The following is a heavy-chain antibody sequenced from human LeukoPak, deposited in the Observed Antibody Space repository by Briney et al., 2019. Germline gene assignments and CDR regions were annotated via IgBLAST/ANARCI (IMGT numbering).Heavy chain of an antibody. Sequence: ASVKVSCKASGGTFRTFAISWVRQAPGQGLEWMGGIIPIFGTANYAQKFQGRVTITADESTSTAYMELSSLRSEDTAVYYCARTRKTYSYGLYYFDYWGQGTLVTVSS. CDR3: ARTRKTYSYGLYYFDY. J-gene: IGHJ4*02. CDR1: GGTFRTFA. V-gene: IGHV1-69*13. D-gene: IGHD5-18*01. CDR2: IIPIFGTA.